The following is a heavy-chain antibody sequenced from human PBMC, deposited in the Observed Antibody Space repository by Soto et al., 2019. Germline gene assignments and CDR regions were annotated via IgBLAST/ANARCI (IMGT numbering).Heavy chain of an antibody. CDR2: IKTDGSEK. V-gene: IGHV3-7*05. D-gene: IGHD3-10*01. J-gene: IGHJ4*02. CDR1: GFTFSDYW. CDR3: ASSMGRRGNDH. Sequence: EVQLVESGGGLVQPGGSLRLSCAASGFTFSDYWMNWVRQAPGKGLECVANIKTDGSEKYYADPVKGRFTISRDNAKNSLYLQINSLRAEDTAVYDGASSMGRRGNDHWGQGTLVAVSS.